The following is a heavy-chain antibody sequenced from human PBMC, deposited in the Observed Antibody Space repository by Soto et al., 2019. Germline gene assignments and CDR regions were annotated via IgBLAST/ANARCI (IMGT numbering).Heavy chain of an antibody. V-gene: IGHV4-34*01. D-gene: IGHD1-7*01. Sequence: SDTLSLTCAFYGLSFSCYYLSWIRQPPGKGLEWIGEINHSGSTNYNPSLKSRVTISVDTSKNQFSLKLSSVTAADTAVYYCARETTRYFDYWGQGTLVNVSS. J-gene: IGHJ4*02. CDR1: GLSFSCYY. CDR3: ARETTRYFDY. CDR2: INHSGST.